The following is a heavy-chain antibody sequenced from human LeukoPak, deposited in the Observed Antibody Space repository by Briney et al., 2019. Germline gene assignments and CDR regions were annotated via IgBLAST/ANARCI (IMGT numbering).Heavy chain of an antibody. Sequence: ASVKVSCKASGYTFTDYYMHWVRQAPGQGLEWMGWINPNSGGTNYAQKFQGRVTMTRDTSISTVYMELSRLRSDDTAVYYCARDREGNYYYYMDVWGKGTTVTVSS. V-gene: IGHV1-2*02. CDR2: INPNSGGT. CDR1: GYTFTDYY. D-gene: IGHD1-26*01. J-gene: IGHJ6*03. CDR3: ARDREGNYYYYMDV.